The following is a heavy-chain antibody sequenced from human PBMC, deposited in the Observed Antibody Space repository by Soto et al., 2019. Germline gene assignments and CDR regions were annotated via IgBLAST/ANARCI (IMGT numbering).Heavy chain of an antibody. CDR1: GDTFRRST. CDR2: IKPISDIT. J-gene: IGHJ5*02. D-gene: IGHD3-10*01. V-gene: IGHV1-69*12. CDR3: ARDPSTIDELIGVWFDP. Sequence: QIRLVQSGAEVQKPGSSVMVSCKASGDTFRRSTINWVRQAPGQGIEWMGGIKPISDITNYAQRFQGRDTFTADASTSTGYLELSSLRSEDTAMYYCARDPSTIDELIGVWFDPWGQGTLVTVSS.